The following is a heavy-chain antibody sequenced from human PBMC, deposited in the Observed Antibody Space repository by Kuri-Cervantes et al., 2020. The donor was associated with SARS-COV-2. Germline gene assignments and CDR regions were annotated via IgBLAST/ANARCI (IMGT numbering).Heavy chain of an antibody. CDR1: VGSFSESY. V-gene: IGHV4-34*01. CDR2: INHSGNT. Sequence: GSLRLSCAVYVGSFSESYWTWIRQPPGKGLQWIGEINHSGNTNYNPSLKSRVTMSVDRSKNQFSLKLSSVTAADTAVYYCARDLYYYDSSGYEYYYYYYMDVWGKGTTVTVSS. D-gene: IGHD3-22*01. CDR3: ARDLYYYDSSGYEYYYYYYMDV. J-gene: IGHJ6*03.